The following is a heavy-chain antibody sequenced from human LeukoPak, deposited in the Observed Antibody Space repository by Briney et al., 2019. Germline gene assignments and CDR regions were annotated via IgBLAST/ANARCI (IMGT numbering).Heavy chain of an antibody. CDR2: ISYDGSNE. D-gene: IGHD2-21*02. CDR1: GFSFSSYA. Sequence: GGSLRLSCAASGFSFSSYAMHWVRQAPGKGLEWVAVISYDGSNEFYADSVKGRFTISRDNSKNTLYVQMNSLRPEDTAVYYCARDAGVVVMTSNEDYWGQGTLVTVSS. V-gene: IGHV3-30*03. J-gene: IGHJ4*02. CDR3: ARDAGVVVMTSNEDY.